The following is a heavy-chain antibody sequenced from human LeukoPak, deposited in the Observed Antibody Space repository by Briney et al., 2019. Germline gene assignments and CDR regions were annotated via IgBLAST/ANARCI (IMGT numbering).Heavy chain of an antibody. CDR1: GGSISSYY. V-gene: IGHV4-59*01. CDR2: IYYSGST. J-gene: IGHJ6*03. CDR3: ARDSPLEPYYDFWSGYTQPDYYYYYMDV. D-gene: IGHD3-3*01. Sequence: SETLSLTCTVSGGSISSYYWSWIRQPPGKGLEWIGYIYYSGSTNYNPSLKSRVTISVDTSKNQFSLKLSSVTAADTAVYYCARDSPLEPYYDFWSGYTQPDYYYYYMDVWGKGTTVTVSS.